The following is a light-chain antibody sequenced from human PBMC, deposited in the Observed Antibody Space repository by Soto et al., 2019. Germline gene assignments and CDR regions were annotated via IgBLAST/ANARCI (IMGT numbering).Light chain of an antibody. V-gene: IGKV3-20*01. Sequence: EIVMTQSPATLSVSPGERATLSCRASQSVGSDLAWYQQKPGQAPRLVIYDASTRATGIPDRFSGSGSGTDFTLTISRLEPEDFAVYYCQQYGGSPVTFGQGTRLEIK. CDR1: QSVGSD. CDR2: DAS. CDR3: QQYGGSPVT. J-gene: IGKJ5*01.